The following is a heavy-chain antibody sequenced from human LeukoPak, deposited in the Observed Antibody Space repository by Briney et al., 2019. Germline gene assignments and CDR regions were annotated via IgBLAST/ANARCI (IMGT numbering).Heavy chain of an antibody. CDR1: GYTFTSYG. V-gene: IGHV1-18*01. J-gene: IGHJ5*02. D-gene: IGHD5-12*01. Sequence: ASVKVSCKASGYTFTSYGISWVRQAPGQGLEWMGWISAYNGNTNYAQKLQGRGTMTTDTSTSTAYMELRSLRSDDTAVYYCARDQGSGYDNRGWFDPWGQGTLVTVSS. CDR3: ARDQGSGYDNRGWFDP. CDR2: ISAYNGNT.